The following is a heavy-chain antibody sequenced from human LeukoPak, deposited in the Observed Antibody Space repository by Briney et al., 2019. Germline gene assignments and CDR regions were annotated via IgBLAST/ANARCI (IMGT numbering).Heavy chain of an antibody. Sequence: PSQTLSLTCTVSGGSISSGGYYWGWIRQHPGKGLEWIGYIYYSGSTYYNPSLKSRVTISVDTSKNQFSLKLSSVTAADTAVYYCARGSGYCSSTSCYDAFDIWGQGTMVTVSS. V-gene: IGHV4-31*03. D-gene: IGHD2-2*01. CDR2: IYYSGST. CDR3: ARGSGYCSSTSCYDAFDI. J-gene: IGHJ3*02. CDR1: GGSISSGGYY.